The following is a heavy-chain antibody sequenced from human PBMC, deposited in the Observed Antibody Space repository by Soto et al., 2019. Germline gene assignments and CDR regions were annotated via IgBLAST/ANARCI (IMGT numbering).Heavy chain of an antibody. CDR3: ARDRGYSYGTYYYYGMDV. CDR1: GGSISSYY. V-gene: IGHV4-59*01. D-gene: IGHD5-18*01. J-gene: IGHJ6*02. CDR2: IYYSGST. Sequence: PSETLSLTCTVSGGSISSYYGSCIRQPPGKELEWIGYIYYSGSTNYNPSLKSRVTISVDTSKNHFSLKLSSVTAADTAVYYCARDRGYSYGTYYYYGMDVWGQGTTVTVSS.